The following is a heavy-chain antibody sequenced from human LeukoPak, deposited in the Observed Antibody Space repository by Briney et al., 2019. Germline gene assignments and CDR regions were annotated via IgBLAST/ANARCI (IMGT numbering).Heavy chain of an antibody. CDR1: GGSFSGYY. J-gene: IGHJ3*02. V-gene: IGHV4-34*01. D-gene: IGHD1-26*01. CDR3: ARVRRYGGSRDAFDI. CDR2: INHSGST. Sequence: KPSETLSLTCAVYGGSFSGYYWSWIRQPPGKGLEWIGEINHSGSTNYNPSLKSRVTISVDTSENQFSLKLSSVTAADTAVYYCARVRRYGGSRDAFDIWGQGTMVTVSS.